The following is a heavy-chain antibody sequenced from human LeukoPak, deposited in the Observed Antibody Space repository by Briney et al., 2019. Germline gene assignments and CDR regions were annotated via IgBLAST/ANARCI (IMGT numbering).Heavy chain of an antibody. V-gene: IGHV3-21*01. CDR3: ARDPDYGDGFFDY. J-gene: IGHJ4*02. CDR2: ISSSSSYI. Sequence: GGSLRLSCAASGFTFSSYSMNWVRQAPGKGLEWVSSISSSSSYIYYADSVKGRFTISRDNAKNSLYLQMNSLRAEDTAVYYCARDPDYGDGFFDYWGQGTLVTVSS. CDR1: GFTFSSYS. D-gene: IGHD4-17*01.